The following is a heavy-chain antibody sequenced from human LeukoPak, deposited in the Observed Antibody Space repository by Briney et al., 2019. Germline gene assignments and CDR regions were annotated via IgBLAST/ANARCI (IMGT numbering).Heavy chain of an antibody. CDR1: GFTFSSYA. J-gene: IGHJ5*02. Sequence: AVSLRLSCAASGFTFSSYAMSWVGHAQGKGLEWVSSISGSGASTSSAVSGKGRFTMSRDNSKNTVYLQMNRLRVEDTAVYYCAKDGRTYYYGSGSYFGWFDPWGQGTLVTVSS. D-gene: IGHD3-10*01. CDR3: AKDGRTYYYGSGSYFGWFDP. V-gene: IGHV3-23*01. CDR2: ISGSGAST.